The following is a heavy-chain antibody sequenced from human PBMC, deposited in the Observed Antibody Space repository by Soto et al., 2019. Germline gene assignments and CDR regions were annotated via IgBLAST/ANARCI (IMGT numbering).Heavy chain of an antibody. V-gene: IGHV4-59*01. Sequence: WIWIRQSPGKGLEWIGQISHTGRTKYNPSLESRVTISVDTSRKQFSLKLTSVTAADTALYYCARDDTTGLFDFWGQGTLVTVSS. CDR3: ARDDTTGLFDF. D-gene: IGHD4-17*01. J-gene: IGHJ4*02. CDR2: ISHTGRT.